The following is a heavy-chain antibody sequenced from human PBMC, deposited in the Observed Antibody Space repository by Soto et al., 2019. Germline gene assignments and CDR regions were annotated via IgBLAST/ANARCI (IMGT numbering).Heavy chain of an antibody. CDR3: ARAQSPGYYYYGMDV. J-gene: IGHJ6*02. V-gene: IGHV4-59*01. Sequence: LSLTCTVSGGSISSYYWSWIRQPPGKGLEWIGYIYYSGSTNYNPSLKSRVTISVDTSKNQFSLKLSSVTAADTAVYYCARAQSPGYYYYGMDVWGQGTTVTAP. CDR1: GGSISSYY. CDR2: IYYSGST.